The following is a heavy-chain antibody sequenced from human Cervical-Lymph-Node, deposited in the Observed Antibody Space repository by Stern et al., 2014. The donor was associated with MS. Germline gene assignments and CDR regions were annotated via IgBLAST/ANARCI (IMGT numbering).Heavy chain of an antibody. J-gene: IGHJ2*01. Sequence: QLQLQESGPGLVKPSQTLSLTCTVSGGSVTSGNYCWSWIRQSAGKGLEWIGRFYTSGITNYSPSFKSRVTISVDTSKNQFSLNLKSVTDADSAVYYCARGPTQITDWYFNLWGRGTLVTVSS. CDR2: FYTSGIT. CDR1: GGSVTSGNYC. V-gene: IGHV4-61*02. CDR3: ARGPTQITDWYFNL.